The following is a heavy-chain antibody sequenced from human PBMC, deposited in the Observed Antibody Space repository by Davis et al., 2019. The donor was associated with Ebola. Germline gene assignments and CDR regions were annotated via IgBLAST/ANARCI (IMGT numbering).Heavy chain of an antibody. CDR3: ARGYSSGTDY. D-gene: IGHD6-19*01. V-gene: IGHV3-48*02. CDR1: GFTFSSYW. CDR2: ISSSSSTI. J-gene: IGHJ4*02. Sequence: PGGSLRLSCAASGFTFSSYWMSWVRQAPGKGLEWVSYISSSSSTIYYADSVKGRFTISRDNAKNSLYLQMNSLRDEDTAVYYCARGYSSGTDYWGQGTLVTVSS.